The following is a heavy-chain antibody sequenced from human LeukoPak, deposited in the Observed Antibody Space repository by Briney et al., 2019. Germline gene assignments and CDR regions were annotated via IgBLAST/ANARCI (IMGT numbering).Heavy chain of an antibody. CDR1: GYSISSGYY. CDR3: ARRRGNWYFDL. CDR2: IYQSGST. V-gene: IGHV4-38-2*01. D-gene: IGHD3-10*01. Sequence: NSSETLSLTCAVSGYSISSGYYWGWIRQPPGKGLEWIGSIYQSGSTYYNPSLKSRVTISIDTSRNQFSLKLRSVTAADTAVYDCARRRGNWYFDLWGRGTLVTVSS. J-gene: IGHJ2*01.